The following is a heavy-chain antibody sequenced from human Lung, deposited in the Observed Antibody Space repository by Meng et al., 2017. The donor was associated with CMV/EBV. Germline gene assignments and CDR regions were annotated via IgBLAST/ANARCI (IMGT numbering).Heavy chain of an antibody. Sequence: GEXXKISCAASGFTFSSYSMNWVRQAPGKGLEWVSSISSSSSYIYYADSVKGRFTISRDNAKNSLYLQMNSLRAEDTAVYYCARDYLIVGILEWLPFQRPSSNYYYYYGMAVWGQGTXVAGSS. D-gene: IGHD3-3*01. V-gene: IGHV3-21*01. CDR3: ARDYLIVGILEWLPFQRPSSNYYYYYGMAV. CDR2: ISSSSSYI. J-gene: IGHJ6*02. CDR1: GFTFSSYS.